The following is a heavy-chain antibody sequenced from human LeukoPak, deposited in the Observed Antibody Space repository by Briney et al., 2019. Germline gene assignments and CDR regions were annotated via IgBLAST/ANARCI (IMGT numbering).Heavy chain of an antibody. Sequence: SGGSLRLSCAASGFTFSSYAMSWVRQAPGKGLEWVSAISGSGGSTYYADSVKGRFTTFRDNSKNTVYLRMNSLRAEDTAIYYCAKDPWGSRGYFDCWGQGTLVTVSS. CDR3: AKDPWGSRGYFDC. J-gene: IGHJ4*02. CDR2: ISGSGGST. D-gene: IGHD7-27*01. CDR1: GFTFSSYA. V-gene: IGHV3-23*01.